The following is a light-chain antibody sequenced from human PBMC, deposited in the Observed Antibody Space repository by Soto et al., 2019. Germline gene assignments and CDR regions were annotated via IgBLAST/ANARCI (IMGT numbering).Light chain of an antibody. Sequence: EIVMTQSPATLSVSPGERATLSCRASQSVSSSLAWYQQKPGQAPRLLIYGASTRVTGIPARISGSGSGTEFTLTITSLRSEAFAVYFCQQYTNWPWTFGQGTKVEI. CDR2: GAS. J-gene: IGKJ1*01. CDR1: QSVSSS. V-gene: IGKV3-15*01. CDR3: QQYTNWPWT.